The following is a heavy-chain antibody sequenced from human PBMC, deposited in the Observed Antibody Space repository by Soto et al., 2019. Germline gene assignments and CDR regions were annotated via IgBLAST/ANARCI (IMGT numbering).Heavy chain of an antibody. CDR2: MYYNGNT. J-gene: IGHJ1*01. D-gene: IGHD3-22*01. V-gene: IGHV4-39*01. CDR3: ARLQIYDSRAAPTPIFHP. Sequence: PSETLSLTCTVFGGSFTSTNYFWGWIRQPPGKGLEWIGYMYYNGNTFYSPSLKSRVTMSVDTSKRQFSLDLSSVTAADTAMYYCARLQIYDSRAAPTPIFHPWGLGAMVTVSS. CDR1: GGSFTSTNYF.